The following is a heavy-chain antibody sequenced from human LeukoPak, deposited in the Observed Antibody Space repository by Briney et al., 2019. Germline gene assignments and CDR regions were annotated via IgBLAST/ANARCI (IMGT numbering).Heavy chain of an antibody. CDR1: AYTFTSYG. CDR2: ISGYNGNT. CDR3: ARDLDFWSGSLGY. V-gene: IGHV1-18*01. J-gene: IGHJ4*02. D-gene: IGHD3-3*01. Sequence: GASVNVSCKDSAYTFTSYGISWVRHAPGQGLERMGWISGYNGNTNYAQKLQGRVTMTTDTSTSTVYMELRSLRSDDTAVYYCARDLDFWSGSLGYWGQGTLVTVSS.